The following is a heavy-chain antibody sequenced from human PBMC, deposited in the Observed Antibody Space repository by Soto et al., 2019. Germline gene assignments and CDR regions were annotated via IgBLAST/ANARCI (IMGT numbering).Heavy chain of an antibody. V-gene: IGHV4-59*01. CDR3: ARGGRRSSGWYLADYFDY. CDR1: GGSISSFY. Sequence: SETLSLTCTVSGGSISSFYWGWIRQPPGKGLEWIGYIYYSGSTNYNPSLKSRVTISVDTSKNQFSLKLSSVTAADTAVYYCARGGRRSSGWYLADYFDYWGQGTLVTVSS. J-gene: IGHJ4*02. CDR2: IYYSGST. D-gene: IGHD6-19*01.